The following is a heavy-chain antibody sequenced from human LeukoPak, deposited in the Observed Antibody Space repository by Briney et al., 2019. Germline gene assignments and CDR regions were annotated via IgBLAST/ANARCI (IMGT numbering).Heavy chain of an antibody. CDR3: ARSYTHYDFWSGYTYQNYFDP. J-gene: IGHJ5*02. V-gene: IGHV3-53*01. Sequence: GGSLRLSCAASGFTVSSSYISWVRQAPGEGLEWVSVIYAGDSTYYADSVKGRFIISRDNSKNTVYLQMDSLRAEDTAVYYCARSYTHYDFWSGYTYQNYFDPWGQGTLVTVSS. D-gene: IGHD3-3*01. CDR1: GFTVSSSY. CDR2: IYAGDST.